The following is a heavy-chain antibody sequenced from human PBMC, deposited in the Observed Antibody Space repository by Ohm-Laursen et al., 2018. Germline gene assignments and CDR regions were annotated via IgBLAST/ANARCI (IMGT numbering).Heavy chain of an antibody. Sequence: SSVKVSCKASGVSITSYATIWVRQAPGQGLQWLGRIVPIFGTTNYAQKFQGRLTITADESTSTTYMELNSLRSEDTAVYYCAIYSYGWFPWGQGTLVTVSS. J-gene: IGHJ5*02. V-gene: IGHV1-69*15. CDR3: AIYSYGWFP. CDR2: IVPIFGTT. D-gene: IGHD5-18*01. CDR1: GVSITSYA.